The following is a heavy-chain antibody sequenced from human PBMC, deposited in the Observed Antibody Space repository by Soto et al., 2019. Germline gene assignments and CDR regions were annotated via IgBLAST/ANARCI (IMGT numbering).Heavy chain of an antibody. D-gene: IGHD3-3*01. V-gene: IGHV1-2*02. J-gene: IGHJ4*02. CDR2: INPNSGGT. CDR3: AKGYDFWSGYYLFSFDY. Sequence: ASVKVSCKASGYTFTGYYMHWVRQAPGQGLEWMGWINPNSGGTNYAQKFQGRVTMTRDTSISTAYMELSRLRSDDTAVYYCAKGYDFWSGYYLFSFDYWGQGTLVTVSS. CDR1: GYTFTGYY.